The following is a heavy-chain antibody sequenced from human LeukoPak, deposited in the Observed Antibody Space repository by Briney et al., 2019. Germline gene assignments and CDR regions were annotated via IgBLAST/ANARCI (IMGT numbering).Heavy chain of an antibody. J-gene: IGHJ4*02. CDR3: ARGGKLGYWQYYFDY. CDR1: GFTVSSNY. D-gene: IGHD7-27*01. CDR2: IYSGGST. V-gene: IGHV3-53*01. Sequence: GGSLRLSCAASGFTVSSNYMSWVRQAPGKGLEWVSVIYSGGSTYYADSVKGRFTISRDNSKNTLYLQMNSLRAEDTAVYYCARGGKLGYWQYYFDYWGQGTLVTVSS.